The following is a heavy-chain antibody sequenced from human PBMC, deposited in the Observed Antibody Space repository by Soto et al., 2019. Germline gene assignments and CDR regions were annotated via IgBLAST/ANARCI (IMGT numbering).Heavy chain of an antibody. V-gene: IGHV1-69*13. CDR1: GDTFSSHG. D-gene: IGHD6-19*01. J-gene: IGHJ5*02. Sequence: GASVKVSCKASGDTFSSHGISWVRQAPGQGLEHMGGIIPKFGTTNYAQKFRGRVTITADESTSTAYMEVSSLRYEDTAVYYCARASGRGWYNWFDPWGQGTLVTVSS. CDR2: IIPKFGTT. CDR3: ARASGRGWYNWFDP.